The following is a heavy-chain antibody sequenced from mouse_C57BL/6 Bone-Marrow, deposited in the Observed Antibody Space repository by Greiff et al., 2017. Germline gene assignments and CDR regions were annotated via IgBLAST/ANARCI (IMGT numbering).Heavy chain of an antibody. CDR3: ASVRRAY. CDR2: IWRGGST. D-gene: IGHD2-14*01. Sequence: QVQLQQSGPGLVQPSQSLSITCTVSGFSLTSYGVHWVRQSPGKGLEWLGVIWRGGSTDYNAAFMSRLGITKDNSKSQVFFKMNSLQADDTAIYYCASVRRAYWGQGTLVTVSA. CDR1: GFSLTSYG. V-gene: IGHV2-5*01. J-gene: IGHJ3*01.